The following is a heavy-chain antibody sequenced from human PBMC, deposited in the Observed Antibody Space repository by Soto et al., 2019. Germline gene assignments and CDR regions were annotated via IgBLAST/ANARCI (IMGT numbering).Heavy chain of an antibody. CDR3: ARVNARLGGYLGYYYGMDG. V-gene: IGHV4-61*08. CDR1: GGSISSGDYY. Sequence: SETLSLTCTVSGGSISSGDYYWSWIRQHPGKGLEWIGYIYYSGSTNYNPSLKSRVTISVDTSKNQFSLKLSSVTAADTAVYYCARVNARLGGYLGYYYGMDGWGQGTTVTFSS. CDR2: IYYSGST. D-gene: IGHD3-22*01. J-gene: IGHJ6*02.